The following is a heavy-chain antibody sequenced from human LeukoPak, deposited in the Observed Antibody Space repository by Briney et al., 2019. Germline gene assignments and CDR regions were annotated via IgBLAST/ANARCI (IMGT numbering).Heavy chain of an antibody. Sequence: SGTLSLTCTVSGGSISSYYWSWIRQPPGRGLEWIGYIYYSGSTNYNPSLKSRVTISVDTSKNQFSLKLSSVTAADTAVYYCARGRMKNWFDPWGQGTLVTVSS. V-gene: IGHV4-59*01. CDR3: ARGRMKNWFDP. CDR2: IYYSGST. CDR1: GGSISSYY. J-gene: IGHJ5*02.